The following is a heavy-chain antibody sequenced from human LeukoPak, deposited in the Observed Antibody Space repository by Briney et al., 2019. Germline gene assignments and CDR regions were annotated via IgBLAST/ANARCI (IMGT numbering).Heavy chain of an antibody. CDR3: ARVKGGDSRDY. D-gene: IGHD2-21*02. J-gene: IGHJ4*02. CDR1: GYILTSYG. V-gene: IGHV1-18*01. CDR2: INTYNANT. Sequence: ASVKVSCKASGYILTSYGISWVRQAPGQGLEWLGWINTYNANTNYAQKLQGRVTMTTDTSTNTAYMELRSLRSGDTAVYYCARVKGGDSRDYWGQGTLVTVSS.